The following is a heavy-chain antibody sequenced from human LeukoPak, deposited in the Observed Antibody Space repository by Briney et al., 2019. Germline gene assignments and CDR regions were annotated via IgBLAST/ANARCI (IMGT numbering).Heavy chain of an antibody. Sequence: QPGGSLRLSCAASGFTFSSSATSWVRQAPGKGLEWVSAISNNGGYTYYADSVQGRFTISRDNSKSTLCLQMNSLRAEDTAVYYCAKQLGYCSDGSCYFPYWGQGTLVTVSS. CDR2: ISNNGGYT. J-gene: IGHJ4*02. D-gene: IGHD2-15*01. CDR1: GFTFSSSA. CDR3: AKQLGYCSDGSCYFPY. V-gene: IGHV3-23*01.